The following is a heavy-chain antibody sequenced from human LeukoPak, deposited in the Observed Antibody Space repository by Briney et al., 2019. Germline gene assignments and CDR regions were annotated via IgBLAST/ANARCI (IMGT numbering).Heavy chain of an antibody. CDR3: ARDPSYPGYDSSGPLDY. CDR2: ISGSGGST. D-gene: IGHD3-22*01. V-gene: IGHV3-23*01. Sequence: SGGSLRLSCAASGFTFSSYAMSWVRQAPGKGLEWVSAISGSGGSTYYADSVKGRFTISRDNSKNSLYLQMNSLRAEDTAVYYCARDPSYPGYDSSGPLDYWGQGTLVTVSS. CDR1: GFTFSSYA. J-gene: IGHJ4*02.